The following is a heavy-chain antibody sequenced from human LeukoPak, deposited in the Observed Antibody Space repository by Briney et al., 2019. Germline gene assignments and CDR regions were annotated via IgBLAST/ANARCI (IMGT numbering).Heavy chain of an antibody. CDR3: AKDSRDAIYSSSSFDY. V-gene: IGHV3-30*02. CDR2: IRYDGSNK. J-gene: IGHJ4*02. D-gene: IGHD6-6*01. CDR1: GFTFSSYG. Sequence: GGSLRLSCAASGFTFSSYGMHWVRQAPGKGLEWVAFIRYDGSNKYYADSVKGRFTISRDNSKNTLYLQMNSLRAEDTAVYYCAKDSRDAIYSSSSFDYWGQGTLVTVSS.